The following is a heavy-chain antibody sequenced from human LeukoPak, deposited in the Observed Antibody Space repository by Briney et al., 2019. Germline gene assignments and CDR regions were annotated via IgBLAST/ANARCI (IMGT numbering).Heavy chain of an antibody. V-gene: IGHV1-46*01. CDR1: GYSFTNYY. CDR3: ARDLSGSYHMYYFDY. J-gene: IGHJ4*02. CDR2: INPRGGTT. D-gene: IGHD1-26*01. Sequence: SVKVSCKTSGYSFTNYYMHWVRQAPGQGLEWMGMINPRGGTTSQPQKFQGRVTMTRDTSTSTVYMELSSLRSEDTAVYFCARDLSGSYHMYYFDYWGQGTLVTVSS.